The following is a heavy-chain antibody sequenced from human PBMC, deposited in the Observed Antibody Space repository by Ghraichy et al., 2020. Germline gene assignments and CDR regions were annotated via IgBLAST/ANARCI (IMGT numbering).Heavy chain of an antibody. V-gene: IGHV3-66*04. J-gene: IGHJ3*02. CDR2: IYSGGST. CDR3: ARQSYDNDAFDI. CDR1: GFTVSSNY. Sequence: GGSLRLSCAASGFTVSSNYMSWVRQAPGKGLEWVSVIYSGGSTYYADSVKGRFTISRDNSKNTLYLQMNSLRAEDTAVYYCARQSYDNDAFDIWGQGTMVTVSS. D-gene: IGHD5-12*01.